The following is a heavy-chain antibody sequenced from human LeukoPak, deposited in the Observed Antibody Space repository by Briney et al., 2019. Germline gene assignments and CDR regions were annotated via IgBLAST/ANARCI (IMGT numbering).Heavy chain of an antibody. CDR1: GGCISSYY. D-gene: IGHD4-17*01. CDR2: IYYSGST. CDR3: ARGLRNYGVFDY. Sequence: SETLSLTCTVSGGCISSYYWSWIRQPPGKGLEWIGYIYYSGSTNYNPSLKSRVTISVDTSKNQFSLKLSSVTAADTAVYYCARGLRNYGVFDYWGQGTLVTVSS. V-gene: IGHV4-59*01. J-gene: IGHJ4*02.